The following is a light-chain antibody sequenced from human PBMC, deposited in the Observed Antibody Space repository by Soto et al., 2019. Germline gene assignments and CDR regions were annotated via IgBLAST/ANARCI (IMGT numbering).Light chain of an antibody. J-gene: IGLJ2*01. CDR3: GTWDSSLSAGV. CDR2: DNN. CDR1: SSNIGNDY. V-gene: IGLV1-51*01. Sequence: QSVLTQPPSVSAAPGQTVTISCSGSSSNIGNDYVSWYQHLPGTAPKLLIYDNNQRPSGIPDRFSGSKSGTSATLGITGLQTGDEADYYCGTWDSSLSAGVFGGGTKVTVL.